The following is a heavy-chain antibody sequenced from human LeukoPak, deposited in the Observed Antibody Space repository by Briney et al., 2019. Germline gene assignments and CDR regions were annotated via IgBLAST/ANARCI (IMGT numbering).Heavy chain of an antibody. Sequence: ASVKVSCNASGYTFTSNDINWVRQATGQGLEWMGWMNPNSGNTGYAQQLQGRVTLTRNTSISPAYMELSSLRSDDTAVYYCARGVMISGTYYYYYYVMDVWGQGTTVTVSS. D-gene: IGHD1-26*01. CDR1: GYTFTSND. J-gene: IGHJ6*02. CDR2: MNPNSGNT. V-gene: IGHV1-8*01. CDR3: ARGVMISGTYYYYYYVMDV.